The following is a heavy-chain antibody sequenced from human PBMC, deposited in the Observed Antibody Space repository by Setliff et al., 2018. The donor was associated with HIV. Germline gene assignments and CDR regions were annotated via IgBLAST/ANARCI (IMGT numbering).Heavy chain of an antibody. CDR1: GFRFRSYG. V-gene: IGHV3-33*08. CDR3: AKPLTQWGVSPYHYAFGV. CDR2: IWFDGNKK. Sequence: PGGSLRLSCAASGFRFRSYGMHWVRQAPGKGLEWVAIIWFDGNKKYYADSVKGRFTISRDNSKNTLYLQMNSLRVEDTAIYYCAKPLTQWGVSPYHYAFGVWGQGTTVTVSS. D-gene: IGHD1-26*01. J-gene: IGHJ6*02.